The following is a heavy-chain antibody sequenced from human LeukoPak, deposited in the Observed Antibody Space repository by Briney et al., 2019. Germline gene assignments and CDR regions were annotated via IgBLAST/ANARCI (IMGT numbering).Heavy chain of an antibody. CDR3: ARGRGSS. CDR1: GGSFSGYY. V-gene: IGHV4-34*01. J-gene: IGHJ5*02. CDR2: INHSGST. D-gene: IGHD3-10*01. Sequence: PSETVSLPCAVYGGSFSGYYWSWIRQPPGKGLEWIGEINHSGSTNYNPSLKSRVTISVDTSKNQFSLKRSSVTAADTAVYYCARGRGSSWGQGTLLTVPS.